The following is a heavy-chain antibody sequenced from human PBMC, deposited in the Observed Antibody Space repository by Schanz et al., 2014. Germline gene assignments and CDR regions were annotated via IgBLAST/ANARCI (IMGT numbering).Heavy chain of an antibody. CDR2: ISSSSSYI. J-gene: IGHJ6*02. Sequence: EVHLVESGGGLVKRGGSLRLSCEASEFTFSSYKMNWVRQAPGKGLEWVSSISSSSSYIYYADSVKGRFTISRDNAKNSLYLQMNSLSADDTAVFYCAKGMGYCSGGTCYDYYYYGLDVWGQGTTVTVSS. V-gene: IGHV3-21*04. CDR3: AKGMGYCSGGTCYDYYYYGLDV. CDR1: EFTFSSYK. D-gene: IGHD2-15*01.